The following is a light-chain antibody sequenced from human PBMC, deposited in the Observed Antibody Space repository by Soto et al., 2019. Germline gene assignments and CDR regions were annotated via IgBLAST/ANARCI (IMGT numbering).Light chain of an antibody. V-gene: IGKV1-5*01. CDR1: QSISSW. CDR2: DAS. CDR3: QQYRT. Sequence: DIKMTQSPSTLSASVGDRVTITCRASQSISSWLAWYQQKPGKAPKLLIYDASSLESGVPSRFSGSGSGTEFTLTISSLQPDDFATYYCQQYRTFGQGAKV. J-gene: IGKJ1*01.